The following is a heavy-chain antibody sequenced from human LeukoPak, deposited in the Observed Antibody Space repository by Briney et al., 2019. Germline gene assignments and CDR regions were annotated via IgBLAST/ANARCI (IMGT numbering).Heavy chain of an antibody. CDR1: GGSTRSYY. Sequence: SETLSLTCTVSGGSTRSYYWSWIRQPPGKGLVWIGYIYDSENTNYNPSLKSRITMSVDTSKNQVSLNLSSVTAADTAVYYCARTSSGHYTFDYWGQGTLITVSS. CDR3: ARTSSGHYTFDY. J-gene: IGHJ4*02. V-gene: IGHV4-59*01. CDR2: IYDSENT. D-gene: IGHD6-19*01.